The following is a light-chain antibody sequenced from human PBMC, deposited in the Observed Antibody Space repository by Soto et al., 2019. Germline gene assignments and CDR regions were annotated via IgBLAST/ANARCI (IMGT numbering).Light chain of an antibody. CDR1: QSVSSNY. J-gene: IGKJ1*01. CDR3: QQYSSSPWT. CDR2: GAS. Sequence: EIVLTQSPGTLSLSPGERATLSCRASQSVSSNYLAWYQQKPGQAPRLLIYGASSRATGIPDRFSGSESGTDFTLTISRLEPEDFAVYYCQQYSSSPWTFGHGTKVEIK. V-gene: IGKV3-20*01.